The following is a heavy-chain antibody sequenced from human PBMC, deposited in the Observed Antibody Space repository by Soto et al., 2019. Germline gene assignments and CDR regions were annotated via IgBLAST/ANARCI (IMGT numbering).Heavy chain of an antibody. D-gene: IGHD3-22*01. J-gene: IGHJ4*02. CDR3: ARQTLDTSAYSYFDY. Sequence: GASVKVSCKASGYTFTSYGFSWVRQAPGQGLEWMGWISAYSGNTNYAQKLQGRVTMTTDTSTSTAYMDLRSLRSDDTAVYYCARQTLDTSAYSYFDYWGQGTLVTVSS. CDR2: ISAYSGNT. V-gene: IGHV1-18*01. CDR1: GYTFTSYG.